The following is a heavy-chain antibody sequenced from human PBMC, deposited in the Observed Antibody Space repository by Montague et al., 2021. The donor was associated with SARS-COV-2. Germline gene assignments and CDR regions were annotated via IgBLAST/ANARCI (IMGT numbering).Heavy chain of an antibody. D-gene: IGHD3-10*01. V-gene: IGHV4-34*01. Sequence: SETLSLTCAVYGGSFSAYYWSWIRQPPGKGLEWLGSISYSGYTNYNSSLKSRVTISIDTSKNQFSLRLTSVSAADTAVYYCARRYGSAFDYWGQGTLVTVSS. J-gene: IGHJ4*02. CDR1: GGSFSAYY. CDR3: ARRYGSAFDY. CDR2: ISYSGYT.